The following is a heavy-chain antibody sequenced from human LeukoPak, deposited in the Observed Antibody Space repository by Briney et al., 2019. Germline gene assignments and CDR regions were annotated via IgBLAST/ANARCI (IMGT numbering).Heavy chain of an antibody. D-gene: IGHD3-3*01. CDR1: GFTFSSYA. CDR3: AKDNYDFWSGYYSLDAFDI. J-gene: IGHJ3*02. CDR2: ISGSGGST. Sequence: GGSLRLSCAASGFTFSSYAMSWVRQAPGKGLEWVSAISGSGGSTYYADSVKGRFTISRDNSKNTLYLQMNSLRAEDTAVYYCAKDNYDFWSGYYSLDAFDIWGQGTMVTVSS. V-gene: IGHV3-23*01.